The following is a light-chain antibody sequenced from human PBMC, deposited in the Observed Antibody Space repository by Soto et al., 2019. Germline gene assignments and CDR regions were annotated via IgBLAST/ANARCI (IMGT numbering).Light chain of an antibody. Sequence: EIVMTQSPATLSVSPGERATLSCRASQSVNSNLAWYQQKPGQAPRLLIYGASTRATGIPARFSGGGSGTEFTLTISSLQSEDFAVYYCQQYSNWPPITFGQGTRLEIK. J-gene: IGKJ5*01. CDR2: GAS. V-gene: IGKV3-15*01. CDR1: QSVNSN. CDR3: QQYSNWPPIT.